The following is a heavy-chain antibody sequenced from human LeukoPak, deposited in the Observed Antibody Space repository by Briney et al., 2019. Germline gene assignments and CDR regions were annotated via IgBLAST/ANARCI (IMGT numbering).Heavy chain of an antibody. CDR3: AFLKSSSSYEGVFDI. Sequence: PSETLSLTCAVSGYSISSGHYWGWIRQPPGKGLEWIGSIYHSGSTYHNPSLKSRVTISVDTSKNQFSLKLSSVTAADTAVYYCAFLKSSSSYEGVFDIWGQGTMVTVSS. J-gene: IGHJ3*02. CDR1: GYSISSGHY. D-gene: IGHD6-6*01. V-gene: IGHV4-38-2*01. CDR2: IYHSGST.